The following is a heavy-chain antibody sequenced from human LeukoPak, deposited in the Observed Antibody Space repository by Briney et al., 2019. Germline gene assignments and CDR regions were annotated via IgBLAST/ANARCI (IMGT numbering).Heavy chain of an antibody. V-gene: IGHV1-69*05. CDR3: ARESYSSGWYVDYYGMDV. CDR2: IIPIFGTA. Sequence: SVKVSCKASGGTFSSYAISWVRQAPGQGLEWMGGIIPIFGTANYAQKFQGRVTITTDESTSTAYMELSSLRSEDTAVYYCARESYSSGWYVDYYGMDVWGHGTTVTVSS. J-gene: IGHJ6*02. CDR1: GGTFSSYA. D-gene: IGHD6-19*01.